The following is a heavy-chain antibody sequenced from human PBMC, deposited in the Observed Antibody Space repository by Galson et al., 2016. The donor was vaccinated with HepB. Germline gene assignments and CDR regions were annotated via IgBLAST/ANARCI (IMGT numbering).Heavy chain of an antibody. J-gene: IGHJ4*02. CDR2: IHDSGSP. Sequence: QVQLQESGPGLVKPSQTLSLTCTVSGDSINNSDYYWSWIRQPPGKGLEWIGYIHDSGSPYYNPSLKSRITISVDTSRNEFSLELSSVTAADTAVYYCARDQNWGFDFWGQGIQVTVSS. CDR1: GDSINNSDYY. V-gene: IGHV4-30-4*01. D-gene: IGHD3-16*01. CDR3: ARDQNWGFDF.